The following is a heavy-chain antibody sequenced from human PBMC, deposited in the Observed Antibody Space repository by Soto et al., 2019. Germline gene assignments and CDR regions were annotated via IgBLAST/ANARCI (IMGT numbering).Heavy chain of an antibody. CDR3: AEALIVVVPAARGRRADCFDY. CDR1: GFTFSSYG. Sequence: GGSLRLSCAASGFTFSSYGMHWVRQAPGKGLEWVAVISYDGSNKYYADSVKGRFTISRDNSKNTLYLQMNSLRAEDTAVYYCAEALIVVVPAARGRRADCFDYWGQGTLVTVSS. D-gene: IGHD2-2*01. CDR2: ISYDGSNK. J-gene: IGHJ4*02. V-gene: IGHV3-30*18.